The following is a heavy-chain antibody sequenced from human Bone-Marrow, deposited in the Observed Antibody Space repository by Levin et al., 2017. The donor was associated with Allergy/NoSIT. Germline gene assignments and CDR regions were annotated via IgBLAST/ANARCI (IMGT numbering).Heavy chain of an antibody. D-gene: IGHD3-10*01. CDR1: GFTFSDHG. Sequence: GGSLRLSCAASGFTFSDHGMHWVRQAPGKGLEWVAVVWYGGSSKDYADALEGRFTISRDNSKNTVYLQMSSLRPEDTGIYYCARAEGFRELELDYWGQGTLVTVSS. CDR2: VWYGGSSK. J-gene: IGHJ4*02. CDR3: ARAEGFRELELDY. V-gene: IGHV3-33*01.